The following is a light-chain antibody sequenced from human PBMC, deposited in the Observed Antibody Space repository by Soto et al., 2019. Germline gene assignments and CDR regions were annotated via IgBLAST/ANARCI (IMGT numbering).Light chain of an antibody. CDR2: KAS. V-gene: IGKV2-30*02. CDR3: MQCITFT. CDR1: QSLVHSDGNTY. J-gene: IGKJ4*02. Sequence: IVLTQSPLSLPVTLGQPASISCRSSQSLVHSDGNTYLNWFQQRPGQSPRRLFDKASNWDSGVPGRFSGSGSGSDFTLSITRVEAGDVGVYVCMQCITFTFGEGTRVELK.